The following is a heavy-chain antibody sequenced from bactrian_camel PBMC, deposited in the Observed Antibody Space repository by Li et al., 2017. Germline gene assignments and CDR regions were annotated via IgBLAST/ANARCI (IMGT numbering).Heavy chain of an antibody. V-gene: IGHV3S68*01. J-gene: IGHJ6*01. D-gene: IGHD2*01. CDR1: GYSRGC. Sequence: HVQLVESGGGSVQAGGSLNLSCVASGYSRGCMGWFRQAPGKEREGVASLAPNDDTDYLESVKGRFTISQDNAGNTLYLQMNDLKPEDTAMYYCAAYPYFVGGRCADFGYWGQGTQVTVS. CDR2: LAPNDDT. CDR3: AAYPYFVGGRCADFGY.